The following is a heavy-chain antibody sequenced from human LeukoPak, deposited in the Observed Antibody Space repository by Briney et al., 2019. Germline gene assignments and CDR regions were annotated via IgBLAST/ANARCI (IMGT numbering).Heavy chain of an antibody. Sequence: PSGTLSLTCSVSGASLNGYFWNWVRQTAEKGLEWIGYVSHTGATTSNPTLKSRVSITIDTSKSQISLTMTSVTAADSALYYCARDRRGSFYTFDLWGPGTIVSVS. J-gene: IGHJ3*01. CDR1: GASLNGYF. D-gene: IGHD1-26*01. V-gene: IGHV4-59*01. CDR3: ARDRRGSFYTFDL. CDR2: VSHTGAT.